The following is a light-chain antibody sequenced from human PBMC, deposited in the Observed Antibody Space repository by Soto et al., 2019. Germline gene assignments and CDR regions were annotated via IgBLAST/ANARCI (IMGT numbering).Light chain of an antibody. CDR2: AAS. Sequence: IQLTQSPSSLSASVGDRVTITCRASQGISSYLSWYQQKPGKAPKLLIYAASTLQSGVPSRFSDSESGTDFTLTISSLQPEDFATYYCQQLNSYPRVTFGPGTKVDIK. J-gene: IGKJ3*01. V-gene: IGKV1-9*01. CDR3: QQLNSYPRVT. CDR1: QGISSY.